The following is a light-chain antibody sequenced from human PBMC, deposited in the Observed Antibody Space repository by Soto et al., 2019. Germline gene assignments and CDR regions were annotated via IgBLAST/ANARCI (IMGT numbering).Light chain of an antibody. J-gene: IGLJ2*01. Sequence: QSVLTQPASVSGSPGQSNTISCTGTSSDVGGYNYVSWYQQHPGKAPKLIIYDVSNGPSGVSNRFSGSKSGNTASLTISGLQAEDEADYHCSSYTSSSTLVVFGGGTKRTVL. CDR2: DVS. V-gene: IGLV2-14*01. CDR3: SSYTSSSTLVV. CDR1: SSDVGGYNY.